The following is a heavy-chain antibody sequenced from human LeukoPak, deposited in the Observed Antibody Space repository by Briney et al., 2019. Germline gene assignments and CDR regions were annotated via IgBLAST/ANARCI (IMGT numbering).Heavy chain of an antibody. D-gene: IGHD2-2*01. Sequence: SQTLSLTCVISGDSVSRNGAAWNWIRQSPSRGLEWLGRTYYRSKWYNDYAVSVRGRITINPDTSKNQFSLHLNSVTPEDTAVYYCTRGGTGDCSTSNCCFNFWGQGTLVTVSS. V-gene: IGHV6-1*01. CDR1: GDSVSRNGAA. J-gene: IGHJ4*02. CDR3: TRGGTGDCSTSNCCFNF. CDR2: TYYRSKWYN.